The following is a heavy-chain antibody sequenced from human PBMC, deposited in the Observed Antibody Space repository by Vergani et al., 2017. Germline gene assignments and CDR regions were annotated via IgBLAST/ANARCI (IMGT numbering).Heavy chain of an antibody. D-gene: IGHD1-26*01. J-gene: IGHJ4*02. V-gene: IGHV4-59*08. CDR1: GGSISSYY. Sequence: QVQLQESGPGLVKPSETLSLTCTVSGGSISSYYWSWIRQPPGKGLEWIGYIYYSGSTNYNPSLKSRVTISVDTSKNQFSLKLSSVTAADTAVYYCARVPAVGAHGGFDYWGQGTLVTGSS. CDR3: ARVPAVGAHGGFDY. CDR2: IYYSGST.